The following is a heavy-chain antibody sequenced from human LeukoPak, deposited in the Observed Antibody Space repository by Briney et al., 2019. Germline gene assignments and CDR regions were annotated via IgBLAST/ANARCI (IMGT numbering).Heavy chain of an antibody. D-gene: IGHD2-2*01. V-gene: IGHV4-31*03. CDR1: SGSINSGGYF. CDR3: ARYHCGSTYCPGVDF. Sequence: SDTLSLTCTFSSGSINSGGYFWAWVRQHPGEGLEWIGYIWNSGNSYYNPSLSSRVIISADSSKSTFSLKLSSVTAADTAVYYCARYHCGSTYCPGVDFYGQGTLVTVSS. J-gene: IGHJ4*02. CDR2: IWNSGNS.